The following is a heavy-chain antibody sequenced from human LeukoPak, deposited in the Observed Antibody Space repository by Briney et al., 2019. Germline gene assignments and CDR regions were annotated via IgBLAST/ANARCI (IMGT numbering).Heavy chain of an antibody. CDR3: ARALETGYSSSWYSLTFDY. CDR2: ISSSSSYT. Sequence: GGSRRLSCAASGFTFSDYYMSWIRQAPGKGLEWVSYISSSSSYTNYADSVKGRFTISRDNAKNSLYLQMNSLRAEDTAVYYCARALETGYSSSWYSLTFDYWGQGTLVTVSS. CDR1: GFTFSDYY. J-gene: IGHJ4*02. V-gene: IGHV3-11*06. D-gene: IGHD6-13*01.